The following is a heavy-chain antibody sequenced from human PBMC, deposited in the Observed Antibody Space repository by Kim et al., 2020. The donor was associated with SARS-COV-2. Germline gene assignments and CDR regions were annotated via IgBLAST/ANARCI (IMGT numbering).Heavy chain of an antibody. V-gene: IGHV3-48*02. CDR3: AKDGRRLGAYYFDY. J-gene: IGHJ4*02. D-gene: IGHD2-15*01. Sequence: ANSVKGQFTISSDNAKNSPFLQMNSLRDEDTAVYYCAKDGRRLGAYYFDYWGQGSLVTVSS.